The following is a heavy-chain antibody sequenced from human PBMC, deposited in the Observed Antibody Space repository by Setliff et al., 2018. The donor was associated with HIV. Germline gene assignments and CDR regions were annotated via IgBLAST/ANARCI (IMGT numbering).Heavy chain of an antibody. D-gene: IGHD2-2*01. Sequence: SETLSLTCTVSGGSISSGSYYWSWIRQPAGKGLEWIGRIYTSGSTKYNPSLKSRVTISVDTSKNQFSLKLSSVTAADTAVYYCATSDRRDLKPDYWGQGTLVTVSS. J-gene: IGHJ4*02. CDR3: ATSDRRDLKPDY. V-gene: IGHV4-61*02. CDR1: GGSISSGSYY. CDR2: IYTSGST.